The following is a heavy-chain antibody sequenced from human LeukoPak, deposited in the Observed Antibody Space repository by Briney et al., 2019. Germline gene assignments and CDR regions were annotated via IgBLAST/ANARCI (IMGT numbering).Heavy chain of an antibody. V-gene: IGHV3-7*03. Sequence: GGSLRLSCAASGFTFSSYWMSWVRQAPGKGLEWVANIRQDGSDKYYVDSVKGRFTISRDNAQNSVYLQMASLRAEDTAVYYCANALYFDFLLYSADYWGQGTLVTVSS. CDR3: ANALYFDFLLYSADY. CDR1: GFTFSSYW. J-gene: IGHJ4*02. D-gene: IGHD3-9*01. CDR2: IRQDGSDK.